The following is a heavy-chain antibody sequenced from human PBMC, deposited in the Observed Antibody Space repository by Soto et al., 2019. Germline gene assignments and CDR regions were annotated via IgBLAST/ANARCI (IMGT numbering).Heavy chain of an antibody. V-gene: IGHV3-21*01. CDR1: GFTFNIHN. D-gene: IGHD2-8*01. CDR2: ISSRSSYI. J-gene: IGHJ4*02. CDR3: ARDNVPSDFFDS. Sequence: GGSLRLSCSASGFTFNIHNMNWVRQAPGKGLEWVSSISSRSSYIYYSDSVKGRFTISRDNAKNSLYLQMNSLRAEDTAVYYCARDNVPSDFFDSWGQGTLVTVSS.